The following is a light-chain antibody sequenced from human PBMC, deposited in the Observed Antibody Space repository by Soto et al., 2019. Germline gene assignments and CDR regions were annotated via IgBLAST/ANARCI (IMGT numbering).Light chain of an antibody. J-gene: IGLJ2*01. CDR2: EVT. CDR1: SSDVGGYKY. V-gene: IGLV2-14*01. CDR3: SSYTSVTIVV. Sequence: QSALTQPASVSGAPGQSITISCTGTSSDVGGYKYVSWDQQHPGKAPKLVISEVTDRPSGVSNRFSGSKSGNTASLTISGLQDEDEADYYCSSYTSVTIVVFGGGTKLTVL.